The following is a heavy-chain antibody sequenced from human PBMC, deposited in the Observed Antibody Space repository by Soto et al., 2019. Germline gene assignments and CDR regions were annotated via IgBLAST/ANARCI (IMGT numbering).Heavy chain of an antibody. V-gene: IGHV1-46*01. CDR1: GYTFTSDY. CDR3: ARDVLRYLDWLLPRGAMDV. CDR2: INPSGGST. D-gene: IGHD3-9*01. Sequence: ASVKSSCKASGYTFTSDYMHWVRQAPGQGRWWMGIINPSGGSTSYAQKFQGRVTMTRDTSTSTVYMQLSSLRSEDTAVYYCARDVLRYLDWLLPRGAMDVWGQWTTVTDSS. J-gene: IGHJ6*02.